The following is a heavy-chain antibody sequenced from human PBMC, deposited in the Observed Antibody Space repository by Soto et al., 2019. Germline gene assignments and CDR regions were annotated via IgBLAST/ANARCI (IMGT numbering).Heavy chain of an antibody. Sequence: GASVKVSCKASGYTFTSYAMHWVRQAPGQRLEWMGWINAGNGNTKYSQKFQGRVTITRDTSASTAYMELSSLRSEDTAVYYCAMSDTAMAPYYYYGMDVWGQGTTVTVSS. CDR1: GYTFTSYA. V-gene: IGHV1-3*01. J-gene: IGHJ6*02. CDR2: INAGNGNT. D-gene: IGHD5-18*01. CDR3: AMSDTAMAPYYYYGMDV.